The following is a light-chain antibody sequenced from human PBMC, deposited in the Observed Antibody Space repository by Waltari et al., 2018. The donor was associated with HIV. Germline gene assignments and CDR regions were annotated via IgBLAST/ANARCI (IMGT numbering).Light chain of an antibody. V-gene: IGKV3-20*01. J-gene: IGKJ3*01. CDR1: QSVSRNY. Sequence: ELVLTQSPGTLSLSPGERATLSCRASQSVSRNYLAWYQQKPGQAPRLLIFGPSSRAAGIPDRFSGSGSGTDFTLTISRLEPEDFAVYYCQQYATSPLTFGPGTKVDIK. CDR3: QQYATSPLT. CDR2: GPS.